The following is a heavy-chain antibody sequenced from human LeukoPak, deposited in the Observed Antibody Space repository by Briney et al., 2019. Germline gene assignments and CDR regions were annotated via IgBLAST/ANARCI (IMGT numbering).Heavy chain of an antibody. CDR2: FDAEDGET. CDR1: GYTLTELS. CDR3: ATTYYYDSGSYVGEAWFDP. V-gene: IGHV1-24*01. D-gene: IGHD3-10*01. Sequence: ASVKVSCKVSGYTLTELSMHWVRQAPGKGLEWMGGFDAEDGETIYAQKFQGRVTMTEDTSADTAYMELSSLRSEDTAVYYCATTYYYDSGSYVGEAWFDPWGQGTLVTVSS. J-gene: IGHJ5*02.